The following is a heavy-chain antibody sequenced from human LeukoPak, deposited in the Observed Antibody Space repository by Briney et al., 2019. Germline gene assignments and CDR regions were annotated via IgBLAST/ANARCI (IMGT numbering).Heavy chain of an antibody. CDR2: IYHSGST. D-gene: IGHD3-22*01. Sequence: NPSVTLSLTCTVSGGSISSYYWSWVRQPPGKGLEWIGYIYHSGSTNYNPYLKSRVTISVDTSKNQFSLKLSSVTAADTAVYYCARLYYYDSSGYPNWGQGTLVTVSS. CDR3: ARLYYYDSSGYPN. CDR1: GGSISSYY. J-gene: IGHJ4*02. V-gene: IGHV4-59*12.